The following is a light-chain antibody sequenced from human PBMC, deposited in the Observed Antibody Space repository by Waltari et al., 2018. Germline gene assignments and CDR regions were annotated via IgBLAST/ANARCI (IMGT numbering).Light chain of an antibody. CDR1: HSLVYSDGNTS. J-gene: IGKJ1*01. CDR2: RVS. Sequence: DVGLTQSPLSLLVILCQPASICCWSRHSLVYSDGNTSLNWFQQRPGQSPRRLIYRVSTRDSGVPDRFSGSGSGTDFTLKISRVEAEDVGIYYCMQGTQWPWTLGQGTKVEIK. CDR3: MQGTQWPWT. V-gene: IGKV2-30*01.